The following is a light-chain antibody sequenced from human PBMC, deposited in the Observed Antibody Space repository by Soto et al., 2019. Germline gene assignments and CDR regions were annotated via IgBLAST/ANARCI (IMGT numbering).Light chain of an antibody. J-gene: IGKJ1*01. CDR2: AAS. CDR3: QQYTHWPT. V-gene: IGKV3-15*01. Sequence: IVMTQSPATLSVSPGERATLSCRASQSVSSNLVWYQQKPGQAPRLLIYAASTRATGIPARFSGSGSGTEFTLTISSLQSEDFAVYYCQQYTHWPTFGQGTKVDIK. CDR1: QSVSSN.